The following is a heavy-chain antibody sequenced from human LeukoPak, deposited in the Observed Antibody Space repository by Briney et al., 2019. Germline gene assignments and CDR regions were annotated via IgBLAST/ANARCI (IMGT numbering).Heavy chain of an antibody. CDR3: AKVDYGSGSYYNGDLDYYGMDV. Sequence: SVKVSCKASGGTFSSYAISWVRQAPGQGLEWMGRIIPILGIANYAQKFQGRVTITADKSTSTAYMELTSLRSEDTAVYYCAKVDYGSGSYYNGDLDYYGMDVWGQGTTVTVSS. J-gene: IGHJ6*02. CDR1: GGTFSSYA. CDR2: IIPILGIA. D-gene: IGHD3-10*01. V-gene: IGHV1-69*04.